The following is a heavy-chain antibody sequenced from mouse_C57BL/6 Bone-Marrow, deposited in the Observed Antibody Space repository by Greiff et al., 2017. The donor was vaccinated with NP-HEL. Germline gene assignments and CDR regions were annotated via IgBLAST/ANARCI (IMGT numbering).Heavy chain of an antibody. CDR1: GFTFTDYY. CDR3: VGSSYAMDY. V-gene: IGHV7-3*01. CDR2: IRNKANGYTT. Sequence: DVKLQESGGGLVQPGGSLSLSCAASGFTFTDYYMSWVRQPPGKALEWLGFIRNKANGYTTEYSASVKGRFTISRDNSQSILYLQMNALRAEDSATYYCVGSSYAMDYWGQGTSVTVSS. D-gene: IGHD1-1*01. J-gene: IGHJ4*01.